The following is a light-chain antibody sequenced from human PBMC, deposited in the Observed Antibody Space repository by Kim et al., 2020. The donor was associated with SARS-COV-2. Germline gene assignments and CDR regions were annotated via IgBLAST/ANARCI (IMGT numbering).Light chain of an antibody. CDR2: DAS. J-gene: IGKJ1*01. CDR1: QSITTD. Sequence: EIVLTQAPATLSLSAGERATLSCRASQSITTDLAWHQQKPGQAPRLFIYDASNRAAGIPARFSGGGSGTDFTLTVSSLEPEDSAVYYCQQRNKWPRTFGQGTKVEIK. CDR3: QQRNKWPRT. V-gene: IGKV3-11*01.